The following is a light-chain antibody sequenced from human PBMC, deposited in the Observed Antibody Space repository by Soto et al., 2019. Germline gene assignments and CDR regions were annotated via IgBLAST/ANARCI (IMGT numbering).Light chain of an antibody. V-gene: IGKV1-5*01. CDR3: QQYNSYSWT. CDR1: QSITIW. Sequence: DIQMTQSPSTLSASVGDRVTITCRASQSITIWLAWYQQKPGKAPKLLIFDASSLESGVPSRFSGSGSGIEFTLTISSLQPDDFATYYCQQYNSYSWTFGQGTKVEIK. J-gene: IGKJ1*01. CDR2: DAS.